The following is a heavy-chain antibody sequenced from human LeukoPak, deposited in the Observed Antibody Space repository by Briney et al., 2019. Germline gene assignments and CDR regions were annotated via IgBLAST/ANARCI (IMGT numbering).Heavy chain of an antibody. Sequence: QAGGSLRLSCAASGFTFSSYAMSWVRQAPGKGLEWVSAISGSGVSTYYADSVKGRFTISRDNSKNTLYLQMNSLRAEDTAVYYCAKGLRSYYYYAMDVWGPGTTVTVS. CDR2: ISGSGVST. J-gene: IGHJ6*02. V-gene: IGHV3-23*01. D-gene: IGHD5/OR15-5a*01. CDR3: AKGLRSYYYYAMDV. CDR1: GFTFSSYA.